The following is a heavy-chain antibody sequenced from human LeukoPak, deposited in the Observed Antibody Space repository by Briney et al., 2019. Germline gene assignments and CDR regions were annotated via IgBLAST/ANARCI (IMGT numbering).Heavy chain of an antibody. CDR2: TSGSSSRI. CDR1: GFSFSSYS. Sequence: PGGSLRLSCAASGFSFSSYSMNWVRQAPGKGLEWVSYTSGSSSRIYYADSVKGRFTISRDNAKTSLYLQMNSLRAEDTAVYYCARAPPDYGGYTNDYWGQGTLVTVSS. D-gene: IGHD4-23*01. J-gene: IGHJ4*02. V-gene: IGHV3-48*01. CDR3: ARAPPDYGGYTNDY.